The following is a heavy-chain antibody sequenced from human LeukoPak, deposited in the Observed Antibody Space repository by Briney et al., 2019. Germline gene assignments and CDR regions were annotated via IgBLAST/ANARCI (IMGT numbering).Heavy chain of an antibody. Sequence: PGGSLTHSCAASGFTLSSYAMHWVRQPPGKGLEYVSAISSNGGSTYYANSVKDRFTLYRDNPKNTLYLQTGSLRAKGMAGYYCARFVGRWLHGYWGQGTLVTVSS. J-gene: IGHJ4*02. D-gene: IGHD1-26*01. CDR3: ARFVGRWLHGY. CDR1: GFTLSSYA. CDR2: ISSNGGST. V-gene: IGHV3-64*01.